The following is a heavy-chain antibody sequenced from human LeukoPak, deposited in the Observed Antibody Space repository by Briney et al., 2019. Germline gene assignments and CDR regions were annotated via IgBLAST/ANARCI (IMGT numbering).Heavy chain of an antibody. V-gene: IGHV1-2*02. J-gene: IGHJ4*02. Sequence: ASVKVSRKASGYRFTGCYMHWVRQAPGQGLEWMGWINPNSGVTNYAQNFQGRVSMTRDTSISTAYMELSRLRSDDTAVYYCARQQEVSGYFDYWGQGTLVTVSS. CDR2: INPNSGVT. CDR1: GYRFTGCY. CDR3: ARQQEVSGYFDY. D-gene: IGHD3-16*02.